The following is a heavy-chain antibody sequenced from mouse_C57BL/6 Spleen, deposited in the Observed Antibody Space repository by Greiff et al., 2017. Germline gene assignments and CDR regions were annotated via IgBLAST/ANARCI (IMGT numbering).Heavy chain of an antibody. Sequence: QVQLQQSGAELVRPGSSVKLSCKASGYTFTSYWMHWVKQRPIQGLEWIGNIDPSDSETHYNQKFKDKATLTVDKSSSTAYMQLSSLTSEDSAVYYCAREETAQATWFAYWGQGTLVTVSA. CDR3: AREETAQATWFAY. CDR1: GYTFTSYW. D-gene: IGHD3-2*02. CDR2: IDPSDSET. V-gene: IGHV1-52*01. J-gene: IGHJ3*01.